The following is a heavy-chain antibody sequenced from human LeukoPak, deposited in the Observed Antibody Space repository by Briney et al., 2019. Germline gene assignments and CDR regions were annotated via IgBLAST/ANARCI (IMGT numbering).Heavy chain of an antibody. Sequence: GASVKVSCKASGYSFTGYYMHWVRQAPGQGLEWMGWINPYSGGTDYAQKFQGRVTMTRDTSISTAYMELTRLRSDDTAVYYCAKEIYFYDSSGYLGDWGQGTLVTVSS. CDR2: INPYSGGT. V-gene: IGHV1-2*02. D-gene: IGHD3-22*01. CDR3: AKEIYFYDSSGYLGD. CDR1: GYSFTGYY. J-gene: IGHJ4*02.